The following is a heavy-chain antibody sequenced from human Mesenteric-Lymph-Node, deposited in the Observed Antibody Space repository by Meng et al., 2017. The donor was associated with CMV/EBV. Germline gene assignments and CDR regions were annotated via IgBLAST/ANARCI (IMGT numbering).Heavy chain of an antibody. CDR3: ARGYEFLYYYGMDV. CDR2: ISSSGSTI. D-gene: IGHD6-13*01. CDR1: GFTFSSYE. Sequence: GGSLRLSCAASGFTFSSYEMNWVRQAPGKGLEWVSYISSSGSTIYYADSVKGRFTISRDNAKNSLYLQMNSLRAEDTAVYYCARGYEFLYYYGMDVWGQGTTVTVSS. V-gene: IGHV3-48*03. J-gene: IGHJ6*02.